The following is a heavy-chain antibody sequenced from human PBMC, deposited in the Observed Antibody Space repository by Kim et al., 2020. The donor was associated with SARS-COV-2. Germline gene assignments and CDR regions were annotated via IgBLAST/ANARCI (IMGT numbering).Heavy chain of an antibody. CDR3: ARDGRSVDYYFDF. CDR1: GYTFTSYS. CDR2: INVVNGNT. V-gene: IGHV1-3*01. J-gene: IGHJ4*02. Sequence: ASVKVSCKASGYTFTSYSIHWVRQAPGQRLDWMGWINVVNGNTKYSQKFQGRVTITRDTSASTIYMELSSLRSEDTAVYYCARDGRSVDYYFDFWGQGTLVTVSS.